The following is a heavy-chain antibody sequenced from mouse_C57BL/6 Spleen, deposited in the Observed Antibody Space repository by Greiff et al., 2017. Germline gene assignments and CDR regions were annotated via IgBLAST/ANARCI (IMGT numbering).Heavy chain of an antibody. J-gene: IGHJ2*01. CDR1: GFNIKDYY. CDR3: AQRFTVVPFDY. D-gene: IGHD1-1*01. Sequence: VQLQQSGAELVKPGASVKLSCTASGFNIKDYYMHWVKQRTEQGLEWIGRIDPEDGETKYAPKFKGKATITADTSSNTAYLQLSSLTSEDTAVYYCAQRFTVVPFDYWGQGTTLTVSS. V-gene: IGHV14-2*01. CDR2: IDPEDGET.